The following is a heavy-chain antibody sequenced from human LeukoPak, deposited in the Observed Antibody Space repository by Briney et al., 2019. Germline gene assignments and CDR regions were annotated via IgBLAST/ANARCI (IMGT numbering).Heavy chain of an antibody. V-gene: IGHV4-4*07. CDR1: GGSISSYY. Sequence: SETLSLTCAVSGGSISSYYWNWVRQPAGKGLEWIGRIYASGSTNNPSLKSRVTMSLDTSKNQFSLKLSSVTAADTAVYSCARDIGYSLINWGQGTLVTVSS. J-gene: IGHJ4*02. CDR3: ARDIGYSLIN. CDR2: IYASGST. D-gene: IGHD5-12*01.